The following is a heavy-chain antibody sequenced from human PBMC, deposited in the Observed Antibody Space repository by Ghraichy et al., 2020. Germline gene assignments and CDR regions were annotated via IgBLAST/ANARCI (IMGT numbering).Heavy chain of an antibody. D-gene: IGHD3-10*01. V-gene: IGHV3-7*01. CDR1: GFTFSGYH. Sequence: GESLNISCVASGFTFSGYHMAWVRQAPGKGLEWVANINSDGSDKYYVDSVKGRFTISRDNAKNSLFLQMDSLRAEDTAVYYCARDPRVLAYWGQGTLVTVSS. CDR2: INSDGSDK. J-gene: IGHJ4*02. CDR3: ARDPRVLAY.